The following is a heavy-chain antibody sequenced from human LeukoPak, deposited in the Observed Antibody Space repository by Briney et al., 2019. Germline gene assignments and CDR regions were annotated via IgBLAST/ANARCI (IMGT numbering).Heavy chain of an antibody. J-gene: IGHJ4*02. CDR2: ISGSGGST. D-gene: IGHD1-26*01. CDR1: GFTFNNYA. CDR3: AKDRSSGSYPRGNEY. Sequence: PGGSLRLSCAASGFTFNNYAMSWDRQAPGKGLEWVSSISGSGGSTYYADSVKGRFTISRDNSNNTLYLQMDSLRAEDTAVYYCAKDRSSGSYPRGNEYWGRGTLVTVSS. V-gene: IGHV3-23*01.